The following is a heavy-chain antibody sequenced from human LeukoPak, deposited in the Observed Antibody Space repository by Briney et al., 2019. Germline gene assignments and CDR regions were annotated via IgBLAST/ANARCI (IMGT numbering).Heavy chain of an antibody. CDR1: AYSISSGYY. J-gene: IGHJ4*02. V-gene: IGHV4-38-2*01. Sequence: SETLSLTCAVSAYSISSGYYWGWIRQPPGKGLEWIGNIYHSGSTYYNPSLKSRVTISVDTSKNHFSLKLSSVTAADTAVYYCARLWSGGEGYWGQGTLVTVSS. CDR2: IYHSGST. D-gene: IGHD4-17*01. CDR3: ARLWSGGEGY.